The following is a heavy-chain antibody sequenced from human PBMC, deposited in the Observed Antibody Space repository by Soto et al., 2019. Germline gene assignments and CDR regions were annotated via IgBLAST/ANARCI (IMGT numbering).Heavy chain of an antibody. J-gene: IGHJ5*02. V-gene: IGHV4-30-2*01. CDR3: ASRPSGSGFDP. Sequence: QLQLQESGSGLVKPSQTLSLTCAVSGGSISSGGYSWRWLRQPPGKGLECIGYIYHSGSTYYNRSLKSRVTISVDRSKNQFSLKLSSVTAADTAVYYCASRPSGSGFDPWGQGTVVTVSS. CDR2: IYHSGST. CDR1: GGSISSGGYS. D-gene: IGHD1-26*01.